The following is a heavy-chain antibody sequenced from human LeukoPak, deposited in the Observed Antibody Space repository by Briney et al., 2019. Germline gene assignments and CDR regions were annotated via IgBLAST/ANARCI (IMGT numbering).Heavy chain of an antibody. D-gene: IGHD3-9*01. CDR2: IYSSGST. J-gene: IGHJ4*02. V-gene: IGHV4-39*01. CDR3: ARSGYYDILSGYLYFFDY. Sequence: SETLSLTCSVSGGSVSDTTYFWGWIRQPPGKGLEWIGSIYSSGSTYYNPSLKSRVTVSIDTSRNQFSLKLTSVAAAETAVYYCARSGYYDILSGYLYFFDYWGQGTLVTVSS. CDR1: GGSVSDTTYF.